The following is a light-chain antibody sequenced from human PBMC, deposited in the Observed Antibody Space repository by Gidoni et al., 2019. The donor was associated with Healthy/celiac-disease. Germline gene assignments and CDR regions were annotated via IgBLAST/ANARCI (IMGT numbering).Light chain of an antibody. V-gene: IGLV2-14*01. J-gene: IGLJ1*01. CDR2: DVS. Sequence: SSLTQPASVSGSPGQSPTISCTGTSSDVGGYNYVSWYQQHPGKAPKLMIYDVSNRPSGVSNRFSGSKSGNTASLTISGLQAEDEADYYCSSYTSSSTLFVFGTGTKVTVL. CDR3: SSYTSSSTLFV. CDR1: SSDVGGYNY.